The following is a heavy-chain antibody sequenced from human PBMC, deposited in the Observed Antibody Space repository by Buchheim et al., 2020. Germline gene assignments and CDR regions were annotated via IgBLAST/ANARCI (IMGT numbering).Heavy chain of an antibody. CDR1: GFTFSSYG. Sequence: QVQLVESGGGVVQPGRSLRLSCAASGFTFSSYGMHWVRQAPGKGLEWVAVISYDGSNKYYADSVKGRFTISRDNSKNTLYLQMNSLRAEDTAVYYCAREEAAAAYYYYGMDVWGQGTT. J-gene: IGHJ6*02. CDR3: AREEAAAAYYYYGMDV. V-gene: IGHV3-30*03. CDR2: ISYDGSNK. D-gene: IGHD6-13*01.